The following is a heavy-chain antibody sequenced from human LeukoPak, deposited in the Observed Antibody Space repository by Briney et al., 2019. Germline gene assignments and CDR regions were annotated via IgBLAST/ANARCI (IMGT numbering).Heavy chain of an antibody. CDR2: IYYSGST. D-gene: IGHD2-15*01. J-gene: IGHJ6*02. V-gene: IGHV4-59*13. Sequence: SETLSLTCTVSGGSLTSYYWSWIRQPPGKGLEWIGYIYYSGSTNYNPSLKSRVTISVDTSKNQFSLKLSSVTAADTAVYYCARGTRVDGYYYGMDVWGQGTTVTVSS. CDR1: GGSLTSYY. CDR3: ARGTRVDGYYYGMDV.